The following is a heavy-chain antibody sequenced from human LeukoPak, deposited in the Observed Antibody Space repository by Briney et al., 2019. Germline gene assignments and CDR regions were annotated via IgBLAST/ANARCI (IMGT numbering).Heavy chain of an antibody. J-gene: IGHJ6*02. CDR3: ARGGYYDFWSGYYTPPLYYYYGMDV. Sequence: GASVKVSCKASGYTFTGYYMHWVRQAPGQGLEWMGWINPNSGGTNYAQKFQGRVTMTRDTSISTAYMELSRLRSDDTAMYYCARGGYYDFWSGYYTPPLYYYYGMDVWGQGTTVTVSS. CDR1: GYTFTGYY. CDR2: INPNSGGT. V-gene: IGHV1-2*02. D-gene: IGHD3-3*01.